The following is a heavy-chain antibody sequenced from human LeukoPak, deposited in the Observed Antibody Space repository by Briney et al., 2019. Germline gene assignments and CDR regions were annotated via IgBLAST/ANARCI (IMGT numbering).Heavy chain of an antibody. D-gene: IGHD3-22*01. CDR2: ISAYNGNT. CDR1: GYTFTSYG. J-gene: IGHJ6*02. V-gene: IGHV1-18*01. Sequence: GASVKVSCKASGYTFTSYGISWVRQAPGQGLEWMGWISAYNGNTNYAQKLQGRVTMTTDTSTSTAYMELRSLRSDDTAVYYCAREIENYYYHGMDVWGQGTTVTVSS. CDR3: AREIENYYYHGMDV.